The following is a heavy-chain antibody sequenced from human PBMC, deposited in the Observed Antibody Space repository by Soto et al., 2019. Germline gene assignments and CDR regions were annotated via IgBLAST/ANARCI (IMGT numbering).Heavy chain of an antibody. J-gene: IGHJ4*02. D-gene: IGHD6-13*01. CDR3: ARRSSSWFPFDY. V-gene: IGHV5-51*01. Sequence: PGESLKISCKSSGYTFTTYWIGWVRQMPGKGLEWVGIIYPGDSDTRYSPSFQGQVTISADKSISTAYLQWSSLKASDTAMYYCARRSSSWFPFDYWGQGTLVTVSS. CDR2: IYPGDSDT. CDR1: GYTFTTYW.